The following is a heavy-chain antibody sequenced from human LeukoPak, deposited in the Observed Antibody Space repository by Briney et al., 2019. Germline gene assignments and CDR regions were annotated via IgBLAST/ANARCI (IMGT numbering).Heavy chain of an antibody. V-gene: IGHV3-48*03. J-gene: IGHJ4*02. CDR1: GFTFSSYE. CDR3: ARDPPNYGVDY. Sequence: GGSLRLSCAASGFTFSSYEMNWVRQAPGKGLEWVSYISSSGSTKYYADSAKGRFTISRDNAKNSLYLQMNSLRAEDTAVYYCARDPPNYGVDYWGQGTLVTVSS. CDR2: ISSSGSTK. D-gene: IGHD4-17*01.